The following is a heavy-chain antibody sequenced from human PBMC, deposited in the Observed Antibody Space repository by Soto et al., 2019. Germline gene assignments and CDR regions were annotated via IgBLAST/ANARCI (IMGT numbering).Heavy chain of an antibody. Sequence: QVTLNGSGPVLVKPTETLTLTCTVSGFSLSNARMGVSWIRQPPGKALEWLAHIFSNDAKSYNTSLKSRLTISKDTSKSQVVLTMINFDPVDTATYYCARMGDGYNLFDYWGQGTLVTVSS. CDR1: GFSLSNARMG. CDR2: IFSNDAK. V-gene: IGHV2-26*01. CDR3: ARMGDGYNLFDY. J-gene: IGHJ4*02. D-gene: IGHD5-12*01.